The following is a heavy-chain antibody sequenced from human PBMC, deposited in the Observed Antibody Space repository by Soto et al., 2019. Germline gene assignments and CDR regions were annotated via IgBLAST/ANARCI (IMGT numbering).Heavy chain of an antibody. V-gene: IGHV3-74*01. CDR1: GFLFNTYW. J-gene: IGHJ4*02. CDR2: IKSDGSST. D-gene: IGHD3-9*01. Sequence: EVQLVESGGGLVQPGWSLRLSCAASGFLFNTYWMFWVRQAPRKGLLWVSRIKSDGSSTNYADSVKGRFTISRDNAKNTLYLQMTSLRAEDTAVYYCAIGGGDYNYLDYWGQGILVTVSS. CDR3: AIGGGDYNYLDY.